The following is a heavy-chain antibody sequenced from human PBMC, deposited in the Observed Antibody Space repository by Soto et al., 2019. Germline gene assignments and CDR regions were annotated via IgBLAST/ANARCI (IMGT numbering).Heavy chain of an antibody. Sequence: SETLSLTCTVSGGSISSSSYYWGWIRQHPGKGLEWIGHIYNSGSTYYNPSLKSRVTISVDTSKNQFSLKLSSVTAADTAVYYCASAPNQYYFDYWGQGTLVTVSS. CDR3: ASAPNQYYFDY. CDR2: IYNSGST. V-gene: IGHV4-31*03. J-gene: IGHJ4*02. CDR1: GGSISSSSYY.